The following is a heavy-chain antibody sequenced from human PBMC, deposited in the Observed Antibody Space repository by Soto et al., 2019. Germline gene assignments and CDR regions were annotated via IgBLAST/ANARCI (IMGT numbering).Heavy chain of an antibody. CDR1: GDTFTTYD. CDR3: ARGRASGSYYLLDY. J-gene: IGHJ4*02. CDR2: INPNSGNI. D-gene: IGHD3-10*01. V-gene: IGHV1-8*01. Sequence: ASVKVFCKASGDTFTTYDINWVRQATGHGLEWMGWINPNSGNIGYAQRFQGRVTMTRDTAIRTAYMEVSSLRSDDTAVYYCARGRASGSYYLLDYWGQGALVTVSS.